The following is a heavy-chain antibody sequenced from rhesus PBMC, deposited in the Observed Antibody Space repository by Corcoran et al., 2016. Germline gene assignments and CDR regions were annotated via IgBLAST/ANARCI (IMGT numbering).Heavy chain of an antibody. CDR2: ISYLGSST. J-gene: IGHJ4*01. D-gene: IGHD5-24*01. CDR3: AREGDGYRQGFFDY. CDR1: GFSFSDYY. V-gene: IGHV3S18*01. Sequence: EVQLVESGGGLAKPGGSLRLSCAASGFSFSDYYMYWVRQAPGKGLEWVSGISYLGSSTYYADSVKGRFTISRENAKNTRYLQMDSLRAEDTAVYYCAREGDGYRQGFFDYWGQGVLVTVSS.